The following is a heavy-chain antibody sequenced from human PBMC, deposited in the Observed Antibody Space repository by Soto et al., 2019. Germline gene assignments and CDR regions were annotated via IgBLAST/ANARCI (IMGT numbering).Heavy chain of an antibody. CDR1: GGTFSSYA. V-gene: IGHV1-69*13. D-gene: IGHD4-17*01. Sequence: GASVKVSCKASGGTFSSYAISWVRQAPGQGLEWMGGIIPIFGTANYAQKFQGRVTITADESTSTAYMELSSLRSEDTAVYYCARDRATVVTPDAFDIWGQGTMVTVSS. J-gene: IGHJ3*02. CDR3: ARDRATVVTPDAFDI. CDR2: IIPIFGTA.